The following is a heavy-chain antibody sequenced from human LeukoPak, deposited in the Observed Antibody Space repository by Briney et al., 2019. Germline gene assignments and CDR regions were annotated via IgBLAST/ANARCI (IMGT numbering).Heavy chain of an antibody. D-gene: IGHD2-8*01. CDR3: ARHGHCTNGVCYSNYYYYMDV. V-gene: IGHV5-51*01. CDR2: ISPDDSDT. J-gene: IGHJ6*03. CDR1: GYSFTSYW. Sequence: GEPLKISCKGSGYSFTSYWIGWVRQMPGKGLEWMGIISPDDSDTRYSMSFEGQVIISVDKSNSTAYLQWSSLKASDTATYYCARHGHCTNGVCYSNYYYYMDVWGKGTTVTVSS.